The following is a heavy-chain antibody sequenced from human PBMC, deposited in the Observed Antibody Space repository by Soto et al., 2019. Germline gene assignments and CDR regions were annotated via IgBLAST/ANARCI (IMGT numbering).Heavy chain of an antibody. CDR3: ARGGSYYAF. Sequence: QLVQSGAEVKQPGAAVRVSCKASGNTDTIYFIHWLRLAPGQGLEWLGWINSVSGGTNYAHKFLGRVTMTRDRSTTTAFMELRGLRSDDTAVYYCARGGSYYAFWGQGTLVTVSS. J-gene: IGHJ4*02. V-gene: IGHV1-2*02. D-gene: IGHD1-26*01. CDR2: INSVSGGT. CDR1: GNTDTIYF.